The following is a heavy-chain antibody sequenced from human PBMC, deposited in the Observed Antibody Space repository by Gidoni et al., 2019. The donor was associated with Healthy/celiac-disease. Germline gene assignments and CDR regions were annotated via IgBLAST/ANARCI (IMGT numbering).Heavy chain of an antibody. Sequence: EVQLVESGGGLVKPGGSLRLSCAASGFTFSRYTRTWVRQAPGKGLEWVSSISSSSSNIYYADSVKGRFTISRDNAKNSLYLQMNSLRAEDTAVYYCARDRPLTGSGSYFPFGGDYWGQGTLVTVSS. V-gene: IGHV3-21*01. J-gene: IGHJ4*02. D-gene: IGHD1-26*01. CDR2: ISSSSSNI. CDR3: ARDRPLTGSGSYFPFGGDY. CDR1: GFTFSRYT.